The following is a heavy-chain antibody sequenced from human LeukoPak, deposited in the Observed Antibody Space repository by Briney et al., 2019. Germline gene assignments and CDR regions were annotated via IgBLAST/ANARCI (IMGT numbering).Heavy chain of an antibody. Sequence: GASVKVSCKASGYTFTGYYMHWVRQAPGQGLEWMGWINPNNGDTNYDPKFQGRVTLSRDTSISTAYMELRSLRSDDTAVYYCARDSYDYDSSGYFVVDYWGQGTLVTVSS. CDR1: GYTFTGYY. V-gene: IGHV1-2*02. D-gene: IGHD3-22*01. CDR2: INPNNGDT. J-gene: IGHJ4*02. CDR3: ARDSYDYDSSGYFVVDY.